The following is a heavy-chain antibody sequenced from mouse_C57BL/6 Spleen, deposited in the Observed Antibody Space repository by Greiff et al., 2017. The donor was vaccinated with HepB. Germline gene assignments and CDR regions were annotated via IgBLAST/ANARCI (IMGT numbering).Heavy chain of an antibody. CDR3: ARVYYGSSYVWYFDV. CDR1: GYTFTSYN. Sequence: QVQLKESGAELVRPGASVKMSCKASGYTFTSYNMHWVKQTPRQGLEWIGAIYPGNGDTSYNQKFKGKATLTVDKSSSTAYMQLSSLTSEDSAVYFCARVYYGSSYVWYFDVWGTGTTVTVSS. J-gene: IGHJ1*03. CDR2: IYPGNGDT. V-gene: IGHV1-12*01. D-gene: IGHD1-1*01.